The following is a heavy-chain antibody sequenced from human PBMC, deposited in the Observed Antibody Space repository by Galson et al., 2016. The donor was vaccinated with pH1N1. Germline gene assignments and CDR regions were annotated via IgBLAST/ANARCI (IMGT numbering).Heavy chain of an antibody. D-gene: IGHD4-17*01. V-gene: IGHV2-70*01. CDR1: GFSLRTSGMC. CDR2: IDWDDDK. J-gene: IGHJ5*02. CDR3: ARMTYGDYSNLFDP. Sequence: PALVKPTQTLTLTCTFSGFSLRTSGMCVSWIRQPPGKALEWLALIDWDDDKYYSTSLKTRLTISKDTSKNQVVLTMTNMDPVDTATYYCARMTYGDYSNLFDPWGQGTLVTVSS.